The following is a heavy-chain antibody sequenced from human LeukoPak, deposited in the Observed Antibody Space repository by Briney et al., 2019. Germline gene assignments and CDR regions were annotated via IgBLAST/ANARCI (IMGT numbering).Heavy chain of an antibody. Sequence: GGSLRLSCAASGFTLSSTAMTWVRQAPEKGLEWVSAIVCHPSNTYYAESVKVPFNISRDNSKITEDLQMKSLRAEDTAVYYCENDATIAAGPCFDYWGQGTLVTVSS. D-gene: IGHD6-6*01. J-gene: IGHJ4*02. V-gene: IGHV3-23*01. CDR1: GFTLSSTA. CDR2: IVCHPSNT. CDR3: ENDATIAAGPCFDY.